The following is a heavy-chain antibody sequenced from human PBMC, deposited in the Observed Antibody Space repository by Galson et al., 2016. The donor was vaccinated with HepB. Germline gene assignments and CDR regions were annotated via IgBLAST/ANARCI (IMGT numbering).Heavy chain of an antibody. CDR3: ARLLGSGIFDL. V-gene: IGHV4-59*01. J-gene: IGHJ2*01. D-gene: IGHD3-10*01. CDR1: GGSISSYY. CDR2: IYHSGST. Sequence: SETLSLTCTVSGGSISSYYRSWIRQSPGKGLEWIGYIYHSGSTNYNPSLKSRVTISVDTSKNQVSLKLRSVTAADTAVYYCARLLGSGIFDLWGRGTPVTVSS.